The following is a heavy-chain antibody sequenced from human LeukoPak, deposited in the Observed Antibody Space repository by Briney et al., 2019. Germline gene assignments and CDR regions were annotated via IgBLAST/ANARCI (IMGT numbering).Heavy chain of an antibody. Sequence: GGSLRLSCAASGFSFSSYSMNWVRQAPGKGLEWVSFVSSSSTYISYADSVKGRFTISRDNAKNSLYLQMNSLRAEDTAVYYCERDNTRGHYYHDYWGQGTLVTVSS. D-gene: IGHD3-10*01. CDR1: GFSFSSYS. CDR3: ERDNTRGHYYHDY. J-gene: IGHJ4*02. CDR2: VSSSSTYI. V-gene: IGHV3-21*01.